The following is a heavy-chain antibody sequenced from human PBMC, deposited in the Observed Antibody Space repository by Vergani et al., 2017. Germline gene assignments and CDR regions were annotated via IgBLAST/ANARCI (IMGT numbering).Heavy chain of an antibody. Sequence: QVQLVQSGAEVKKPGASVKVSCKASGYTFTSYYMHWVRQAPGQGLEWMGIINPSGGSTSYAQKFQGRVTMTRDTSTITVYMELSSLRSEDTAVYYCARAGGSYYYYYYMDVWGKGTTVTVSS. CDR2: INPSGGST. D-gene: IGHD1-26*01. CDR1: GYTFTSYY. J-gene: IGHJ6*03. CDR3: ARAGGSYYYYYYMDV. V-gene: IGHV1-46*03.